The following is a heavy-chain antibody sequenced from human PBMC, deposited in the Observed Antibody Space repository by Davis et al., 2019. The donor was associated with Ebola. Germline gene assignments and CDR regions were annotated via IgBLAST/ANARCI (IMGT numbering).Heavy chain of an antibody. CDR3: ARTTTGELDY. CDR1: GFTFSSYS. J-gene: IGHJ4*01. CDR2: IKSDRSTI. V-gene: IGHV3-48*02. D-gene: IGHD1-14*01. Sequence: GGSLRLSCAASGFTFSSYSMNWVRQAPGKGLEWVSYIKSDRSTIYYADSVKGRFTISRDDAKNSLYLEMNSLRDEDTAVYYCARTTTGELDYWGHGTLVTVSS.